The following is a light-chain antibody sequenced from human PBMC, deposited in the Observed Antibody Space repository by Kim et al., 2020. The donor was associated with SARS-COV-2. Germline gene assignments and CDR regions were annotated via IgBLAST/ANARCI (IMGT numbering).Light chain of an antibody. Sequence: DIQMTQSPSSLSASVGDRVTITCRASQGISNYLAWYQQRPGKVPKLLIYTASTLQSGVPSRFSGSGYGTESTLTISSLQPEDVATYYCQKYDSAPQTFGQGTKLGI. CDR1: QGISNY. J-gene: IGKJ2*01. V-gene: IGKV1-27*01. CDR2: TAS. CDR3: QKYDSAPQT.